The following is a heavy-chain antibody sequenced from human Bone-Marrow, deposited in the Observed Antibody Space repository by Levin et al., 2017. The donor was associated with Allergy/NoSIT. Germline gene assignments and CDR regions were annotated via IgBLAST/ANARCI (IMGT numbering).Heavy chain of an antibody. V-gene: IGHV4-31*11. CDR3: ARTDYGDYWRNFDY. CDR2: IHHSGST. J-gene: IGHJ4*02. D-gene: IGHD4-17*01. Sequence: SETLSLTCAVSGASISSGGYYWRWIRHHPGKGLEWIGYIHHSGSTYYNPSLKSRLTMSLDTSKNQFSLKMGSVTAADTAVYYCARTDYGDYWRNFDYWGQGTLVTVSS. CDR1: GASISSGGYY.